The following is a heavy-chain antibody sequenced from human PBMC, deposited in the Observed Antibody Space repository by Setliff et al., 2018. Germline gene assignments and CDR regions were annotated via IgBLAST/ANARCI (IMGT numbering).Heavy chain of an antibody. J-gene: IGHJ4*02. D-gene: IGHD3-3*01. Sequence: PSETLSLTCTVSGGSISSYYWSWIRQPPGKGLEWIGYISNRGSTDYNPSLKSRVTISEDTSRSQFSLKLTSVTTADTAVYYCALSDHYPFYYDYWGLGTLVTVSS. CDR1: GGSISSYY. V-gene: IGHV4-59*01. CDR2: ISNRGST. CDR3: ALSDHYPFYYDY.